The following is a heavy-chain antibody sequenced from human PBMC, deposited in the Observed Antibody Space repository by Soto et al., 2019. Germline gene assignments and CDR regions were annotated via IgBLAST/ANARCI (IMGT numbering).Heavy chain of an antibody. J-gene: IGHJ6*02. V-gene: IGHV4-34*01. D-gene: IGHD4-17*01. CDR2: ISHSGTA. Sequence: SETLSLTCAVYGGSFILYYCIFIRHPPCKGLEWIVEISHSGTANYNPSLRSRLTMSTDTSKTQFSLKLRSVTAADTAVYYCARARRGDYRSRGGYGMDVWGQGNTVTVSS. CDR3: ARARRGDYRSRGGYGMDV. CDR1: GGSFILYY.